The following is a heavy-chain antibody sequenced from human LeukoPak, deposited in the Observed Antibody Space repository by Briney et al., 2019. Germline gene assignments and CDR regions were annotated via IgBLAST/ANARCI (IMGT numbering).Heavy chain of an antibody. V-gene: IGHV4-59*03. CDR2: VHYSGNT. CDR1: GGSISGYY. Sequence: PSETLSLTCTVSGGSISGYYHNWVRQSPGRGLEWIGLVHYSGNTNYNPSLKSRVSISTDTSKNQFSLELTSVTAADTAVYYCVIGRGWQPDYWDQGIPVTVSS. J-gene: IGHJ4*02. CDR3: VIGRGWQPDY. D-gene: IGHD3-10*01.